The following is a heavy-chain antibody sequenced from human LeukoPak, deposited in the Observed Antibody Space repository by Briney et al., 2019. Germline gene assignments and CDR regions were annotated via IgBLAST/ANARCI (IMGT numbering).Heavy chain of an antibody. CDR3: TIVRGYCSGRSCLGY. CDR1: GFTFSNAW. Sequence: GGSLRLSCAVSGFTFSNAWMSWVRQAPGKGLEWVGRVKSKIDGGTTDYAAPVKGRFTISRDDSKNTLYLQMNSLKTEDTAVYYCTIVRGYCSGRSCLGYWGQGTLVTVSS. CDR2: VKSKIDGGTT. D-gene: IGHD2-15*01. J-gene: IGHJ4*02. V-gene: IGHV3-15*01.